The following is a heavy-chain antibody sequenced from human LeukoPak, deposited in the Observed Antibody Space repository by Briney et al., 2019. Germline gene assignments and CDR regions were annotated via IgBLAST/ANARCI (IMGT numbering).Heavy chain of an antibody. V-gene: IGHV3-74*01. Sequence: GGSLRLSCAASGFTFSTYWMHWVRQAPGKGLVWVSRINGDGSSTSYADSVKGRFTISRDNAKNTLYMQMNSLRAEDTAVYYCARGASTIPFDYRGQGTLVTVSS. J-gene: IGHJ4*02. CDR2: INGDGSST. CDR1: GFTFSTYW. CDR3: ARGASTIPFDY. D-gene: IGHD5-24*01.